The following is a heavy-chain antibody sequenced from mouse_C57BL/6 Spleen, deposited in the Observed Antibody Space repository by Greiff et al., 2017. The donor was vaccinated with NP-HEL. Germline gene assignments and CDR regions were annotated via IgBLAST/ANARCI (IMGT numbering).Heavy chain of an antibody. V-gene: IGHV5-6*01. D-gene: IGHD2-4*01. Sequence: EVLLVESGGDLVKPGGSLKLSCAASGFTFSSYGMSWVRQTPDKRLEWVATISSGGSYTYYPDSVKGRFTISRDNAKNTLYLQMSSLKSEDTAMYYGAKHESYYDCDGAGFAYWGQGTLVTVSA. CDR1: GFTFSSYG. CDR2: ISSGGSYT. J-gene: IGHJ3*01. CDR3: AKHESYYDCDGAGFAY.